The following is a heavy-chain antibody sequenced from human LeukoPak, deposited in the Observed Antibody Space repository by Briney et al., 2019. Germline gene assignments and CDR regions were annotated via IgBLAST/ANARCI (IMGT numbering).Heavy chain of an antibody. V-gene: IGHV1-2*02. Sequence: ASVKVSCKGSGYTFTGYYMHWVRQAPGQGLEWMGWINPNSGGTNYAQKFQGRVTMTRDTSISTAYMELNRLRSDDTAVYYCARVLGYTLTFDYWGQGTLVTVSS. D-gene: IGHD5-24*01. CDR3: ARVLGYTLTFDY. CDR1: GYTFTGYY. J-gene: IGHJ4*02. CDR2: INPNSGGT.